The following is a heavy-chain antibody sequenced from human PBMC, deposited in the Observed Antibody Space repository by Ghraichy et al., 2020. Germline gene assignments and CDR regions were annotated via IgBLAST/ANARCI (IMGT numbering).Heavy chain of an antibody. CDR2: ISGSGGST. Sequence: WGSLRLSCAASGFTFSSYAMSWVRQAPGKGLEWVSAISGSGGSTYYADSVKGRFTISRDNSKNTLYLQMNSLRAEDTAVYYCAKDNYPTRFYNYGMDVWGQGTTVTVSS. D-gene: IGHD5-24*01. CDR1: GFTFSSYA. CDR3: AKDNYPTRFYNYGMDV. J-gene: IGHJ6*02. V-gene: IGHV3-23*01.